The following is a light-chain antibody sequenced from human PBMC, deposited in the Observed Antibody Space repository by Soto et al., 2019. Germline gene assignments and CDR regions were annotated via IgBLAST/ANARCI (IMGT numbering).Light chain of an antibody. Sequence: DDEMTQPPFSVSASIGDRVTLTCRASHEIGSWFAWYQQKPGKVPKLLIYAASIWQSGVPDRFSGSGSGTDFTLTISNLEPEDFAAYYCQQGKSSPISFGQGTRLEIK. CDR1: HEIGSW. V-gene: IGKV1D-12*01. CDR2: AAS. J-gene: IGKJ5*01. CDR3: QQGKSSPIS.